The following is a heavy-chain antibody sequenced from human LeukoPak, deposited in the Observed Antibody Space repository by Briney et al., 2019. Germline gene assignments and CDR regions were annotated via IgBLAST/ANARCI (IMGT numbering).Heavy chain of an antibody. J-gene: IGHJ4*02. CDR3: AKGRGYCSGGSCYSDY. V-gene: IGHV3-23*01. CDR2: ISSSDSSS. D-gene: IGHD2-15*01. CDR1: GFTFSSYA. Sequence: GGSLRLSCSASGFTFSSYAMTWLRQAPGKGLEWVSTISSSDSSSYYADSVKGRFTISRDNSKNTLYLQTNSLRAEDTAVYYCAKGRGYCSGGSCYSDYWGQGTLVTVSS.